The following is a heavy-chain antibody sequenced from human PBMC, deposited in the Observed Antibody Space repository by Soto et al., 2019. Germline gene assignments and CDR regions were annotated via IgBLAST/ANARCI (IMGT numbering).Heavy chain of an antibody. J-gene: IGHJ4*02. Sequence: AVGSLRLSYAASELNFSNYAVSWVRQAPGKGLEWVSAISGSGGSTYYADSVKGRFTISRDNSKNTLYLQMNSLRAEDTAVYYCAKDLLVVWVQRTLVPVSS. D-gene: IGHD2-15*01. CDR1: ELNFSNYA. CDR3: AKDLLVV. V-gene: IGHV3-23*01. CDR2: ISGSGGST.